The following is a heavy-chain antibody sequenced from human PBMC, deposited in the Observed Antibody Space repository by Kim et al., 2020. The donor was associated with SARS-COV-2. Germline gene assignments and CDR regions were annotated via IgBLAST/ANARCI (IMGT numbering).Heavy chain of an antibody. CDR3: ARALGDHSSPLGY. CDR1: GDSVSSNRVA. Sequence: SQTLSLTCAISGDSVSSNRVAWNWIRQSPSRGLEWLGRTYYRSKFYNNYAESVKSRITINTDIFKNQFSLQLNSVTPEDTAMYYCARALGDHSSPLGYWGQGTPVPLSS. J-gene: IGHJ4*02. V-gene: IGHV6-1*01. D-gene: IGHD6-13*01. CDR2: TYYRSKFYN.